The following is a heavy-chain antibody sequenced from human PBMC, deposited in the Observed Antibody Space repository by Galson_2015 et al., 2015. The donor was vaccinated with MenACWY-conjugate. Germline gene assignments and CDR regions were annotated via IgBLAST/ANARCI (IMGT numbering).Heavy chain of an antibody. CDR3: ARKLPYDY. J-gene: IGHJ4*02. CDR2: ISGDGSST. D-gene: IGHD4-23*01. Sequence: SLRLSCAASGFTFSSYWMHWVRQAPGKGLVWVSRISGDGSSTRYADSVKGRFTISRDNAKNTLYLQMNSLRAEDTAVYYCARKLPYDYWGQGTLVTVSS. V-gene: IGHV3-74*01. CDR1: GFTFSSYW.